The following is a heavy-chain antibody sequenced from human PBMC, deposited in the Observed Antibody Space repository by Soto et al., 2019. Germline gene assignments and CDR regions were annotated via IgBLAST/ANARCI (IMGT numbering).Heavy chain of an antibody. CDR2: ISSNGGST. J-gene: IGHJ3*02. CDR1: GFTFSSYA. CDR3: VKDQLRSYGSGYYSLGGAFDI. Sequence: PGGSLRLSCSASGFTFSSYAMHWVRQAPGKGLEYVSAISSNGGSTYYADSVKGRFTISRDNSKNALYLQMSSLRAEDTAVYYCVKDQLRSYGSGYYSLGGAFDIWGQGTMVTVSS. V-gene: IGHV3-64D*08. D-gene: IGHD3-22*01.